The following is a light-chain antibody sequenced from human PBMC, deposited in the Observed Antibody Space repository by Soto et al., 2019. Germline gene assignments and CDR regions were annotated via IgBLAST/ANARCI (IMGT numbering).Light chain of an antibody. CDR2: EDN. V-gene: IGLV6-57*03. CDR3: QSYDSSNSYVV. CDR1: SGSIASNY. Sequence: NFLLTQPHSVSESPGKTVTISCTRSSGSIASNYVQWYQQRPGSAPTTVIYEDNQRPSGVPDRFSGSIDSSSNSASLTISGLKTGDEADYYCQSYDSSNSYVVFGGGTKLTVL. J-gene: IGLJ2*01.